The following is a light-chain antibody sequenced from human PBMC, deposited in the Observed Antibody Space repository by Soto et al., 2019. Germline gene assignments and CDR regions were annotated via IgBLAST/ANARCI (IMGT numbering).Light chain of an antibody. CDR1: QSSFDTY. Sequence: EVVLTQSPDTLSVSPGEGATLSCRASQSSFDTYLAWFQQKPGQAPRLLIYAASTRATGIPDRFSGSRSGTDFTLTISRLEPEDAAVYYCHQYGNSPWTLGQGTKVEI. CDR2: AAS. J-gene: IGKJ1*01. V-gene: IGKV3-20*01. CDR3: HQYGNSPWT.